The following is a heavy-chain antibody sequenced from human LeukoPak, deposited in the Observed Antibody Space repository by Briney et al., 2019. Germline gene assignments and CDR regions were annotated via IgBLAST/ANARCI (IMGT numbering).Heavy chain of an antibody. D-gene: IGHD6-13*01. CDR3: ARPTSKSSSWSRRSAFDI. V-gene: IGHV4-39*07. Sequence: SETLSLTCTVSGGSISSSSYDWGWIRQRPGKGLEWSGEINPSGSTNYNPSLKSRVTISVDTSKNQFSLKLSSVTAADTAVYYCARPTSKSSSWSRRSAFDIWGQGTMVTVSS. CDR1: GGSISSSSYD. J-gene: IGHJ3*02. CDR2: INPSGST.